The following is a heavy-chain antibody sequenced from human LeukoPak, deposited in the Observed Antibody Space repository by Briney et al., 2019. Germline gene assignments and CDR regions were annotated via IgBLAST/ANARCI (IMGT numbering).Heavy chain of an antibody. V-gene: IGHV4-59*01. J-gene: IGHJ4*02. CDR3: ARQTASGYDFYDY. CDR1: VGPISSYY. CDR2: IYYSGST. D-gene: IGHD5-12*01. Sequence: SESLSLTCSVPVGPISSYYGRWIPQPRAKGLERDGYIYYSGSTNYNPALKSRVTISVDTYKNHFSLKLSSVTAADTGVYYCARQTASGYDFYDYWGQGTLVTVSS.